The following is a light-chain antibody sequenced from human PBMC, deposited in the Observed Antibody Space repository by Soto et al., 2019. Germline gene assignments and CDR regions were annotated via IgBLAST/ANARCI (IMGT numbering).Light chain of an antibody. CDR2: EVS. CDR1: SSDVGGYNY. Sequence: QSALTQPASVSGSPGQSITISCTRTSSDVGGYNYVSWYQHHPGKAPKLMIYEVSNRPSGVSDRFPGSKSGNTASLTISGLQAEDEADYYCSSYTSSSTWVFGGGTKLTVL. V-gene: IGLV2-14*01. J-gene: IGLJ3*02. CDR3: SSYTSSSTWV.